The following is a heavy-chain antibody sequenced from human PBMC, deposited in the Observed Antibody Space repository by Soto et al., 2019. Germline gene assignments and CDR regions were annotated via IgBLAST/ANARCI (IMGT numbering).Heavy chain of an antibody. D-gene: IGHD6-19*01. CDR2: ISGSGGRT. Sequence: GGSLRLSCAASGFTFSSYAMSLVRQAPGKGLEWDSAISGSGGRTYYADSVKGRFSISRVNAKNTLYLHMNSLRADGTAVYYCAISGSIAVAAYVDYWGQGTQVTVSS. CDR3: AISGSIAVAAYVDY. J-gene: IGHJ4*02. CDR1: GFTFSSYA. V-gene: IGHV3-23*01.